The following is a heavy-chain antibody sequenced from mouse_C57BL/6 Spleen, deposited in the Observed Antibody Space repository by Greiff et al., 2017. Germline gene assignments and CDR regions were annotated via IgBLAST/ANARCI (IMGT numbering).Heavy chain of an antibody. CDR1: GYTFSSYG. D-gene: IGHD1-1*01. CDR2: ISSGGSYT. CDR3: ARREVITTVGIAY. J-gene: IGHJ3*01. V-gene: IGHV5-6*02. Sequence: EVMLVEPGGDLVKPGGSLKLSCAASGYTFSSYGMSWVRQTPDKRLEWVATISSGGSYTDYPDSMKGRFTISIDNAKNTLYLQMSSLQYEYTAMYYCARREVITTVGIAYWGQGTLVTVAA.